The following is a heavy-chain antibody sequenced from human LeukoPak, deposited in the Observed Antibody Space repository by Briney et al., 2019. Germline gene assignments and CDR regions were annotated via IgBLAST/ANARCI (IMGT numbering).Heavy chain of an antibody. J-gene: IGHJ4*02. V-gene: IGHV4-34*01. CDR1: GFTFSSYS. D-gene: IGHD3-3*01. CDR3: ARGSYDFWSGYYRY. Sequence: GSLRLSCAASGFTFSSYSMNWVRQAPGKGLEWIGEINHSGSTNYNPSLKSRVTISVDTSKNQFSLKLSSVTAADTAVYYCARGSYDFWSGYYRYWGQGTLVTVSS. CDR2: INHSGST.